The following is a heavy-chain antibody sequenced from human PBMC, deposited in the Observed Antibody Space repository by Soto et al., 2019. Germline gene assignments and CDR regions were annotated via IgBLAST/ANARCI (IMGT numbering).Heavy chain of an antibody. V-gene: IGHV1-18*01. J-gene: IGHJ4*02. CDR3: ARDIAFDVDY. Sequence: QVHLLQSGAEVQKPGPSVKVSCKTSGYTFNDFGITWVRQAPGLGLEWLGWIYSKAGKMNFALKFQNRVIMTTDTSTSTAFMEWTSLTFDDSAIYFCARDIAFDVDYWGQGTLVTVS. D-gene: IGHD2-15*01. CDR2: IYSKAGKM. CDR1: GYTFNDFG.